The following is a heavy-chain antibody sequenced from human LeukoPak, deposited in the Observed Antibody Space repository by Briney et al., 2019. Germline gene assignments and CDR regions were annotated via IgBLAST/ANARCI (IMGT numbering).Heavy chain of an antibody. D-gene: IGHD6-19*01. CDR1: GFTFSYHD. Sequence: PGGSLRLSCVASGFTFSYHDMHWVRQTSGKGLEWVSAIAIAGDTYYSGSLKARFTISRGNANNSLYLHLASLTAGDTAVYHCARAGIVVTGILHYYYYMDVWGKGTTVTVSS. V-gene: IGHV3-13*01. CDR3: ARAGIVVTGILHYYYYMDV. CDR2: IAIAGDT. J-gene: IGHJ6*03.